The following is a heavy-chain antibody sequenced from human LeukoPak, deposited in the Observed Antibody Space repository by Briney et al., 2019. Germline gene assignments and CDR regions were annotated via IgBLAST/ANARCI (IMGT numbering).Heavy chain of an antibody. CDR2: INPSGGIT. CDR3: ARFAVHRRITVAGQFGLDY. V-gene: IGHV1-46*01. Sequence: AASVKVSCKASGYIFTSYNIYWVRQAPGQGLEGMGIINPSGGITNYAQKFQGRVTMTRDTSTSTVYMELSSLRSEDTAVYYCARFAVHRRITVAGQFGLDYWGQGTLVSLSS. J-gene: IGHJ4*02. D-gene: IGHD6-19*01. CDR1: GYIFTSYN.